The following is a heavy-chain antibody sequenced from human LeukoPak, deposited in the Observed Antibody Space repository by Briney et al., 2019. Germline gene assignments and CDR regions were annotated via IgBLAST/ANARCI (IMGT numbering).Heavy chain of an antibody. CDR1: GFTFSSYG. CDR3: ARGGYIDALNC. J-gene: IGHJ4*02. CDR2: MSYDGKNK. V-gene: IGHV3-30*19. D-gene: IGHD5-24*01. Sequence: GRSLRLSCAASGFTFSSYGMHWVRQAPGKGLEWVALMSYDGKNKYYADSVKGRFTISRDNSRNTLYLQMDSLRTEDTAMYYCARGGYIDALNCWGRGTQVTVSS.